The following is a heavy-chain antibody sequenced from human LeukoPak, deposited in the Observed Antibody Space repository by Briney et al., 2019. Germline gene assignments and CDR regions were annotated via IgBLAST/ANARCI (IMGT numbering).Heavy chain of an antibody. CDR3: ARNTGGYPPDALDI. V-gene: IGHV4-59*01. D-gene: IGHD2-15*01. Sequence: PSETHSATCTVSGGSISNYYWTWIRQPPGNGLEWIGYIYYTGSTNYNPSLKSRVTITLDTSKDQFSLKLRSVTAADTAVYYCARNTGGYPPDALDIWDQGTMVTVSS. CDR2: IYYTGST. CDR1: GGSISNYY. J-gene: IGHJ3*02.